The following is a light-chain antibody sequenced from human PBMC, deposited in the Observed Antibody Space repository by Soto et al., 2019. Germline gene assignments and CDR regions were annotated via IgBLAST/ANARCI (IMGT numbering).Light chain of an antibody. CDR1: QSISGY. CDR2: DAS. V-gene: IGKV1-5*01. Sequence: DIQMTQSPSTLSASVGDRVTITCRASQSISGYLAWYQQRPGKAPQLLIYDASSLQTGVPSRFSGSGSGTEFTLIISSLQPEDFATYYCQQYESLWTFGRGTKVDIK. CDR3: QQYESLWT. J-gene: IGKJ1*01.